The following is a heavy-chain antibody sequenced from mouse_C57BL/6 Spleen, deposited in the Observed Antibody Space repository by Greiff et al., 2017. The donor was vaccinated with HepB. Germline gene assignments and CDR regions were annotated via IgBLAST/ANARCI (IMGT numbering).Heavy chain of an antibody. D-gene: IGHD1-1*01. CDR1: GYTFTDYY. Sequence: VKLMESGAELVRPGASVKLSCKASGYTFTDYYINWVKQRPGQGLEWIARIYPGSGNTFYNEKFKGKATLTAEKSSSTAYMQLSSLTSEDSAVYFCARNYYGSSYGWFAYWGQGTLVTVSA. CDR3: ARNYYGSSYGWFAY. CDR2: IYPGSGNT. V-gene: IGHV1-76*01. J-gene: IGHJ3*01.